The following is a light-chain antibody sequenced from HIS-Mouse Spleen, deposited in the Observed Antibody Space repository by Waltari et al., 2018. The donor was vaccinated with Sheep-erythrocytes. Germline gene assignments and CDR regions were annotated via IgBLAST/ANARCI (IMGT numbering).Light chain of an antibody. V-gene: IGLV2-8*01. J-gene: IGLJ3*02. CDR2: AVS. CDR1: SSDVGGYNY. CDR3: SSYAGSNNWV. Sequence: QSALTQPPSASGSPGQSGTISCTGTSSDVGGYNYVSWYHQHPGKAPKLMIYAVSKRPSGVPARFSGSKSGNTASLTVSGLQAEDEADYYCSSYAGSNNWVFGGGTKLTVL.